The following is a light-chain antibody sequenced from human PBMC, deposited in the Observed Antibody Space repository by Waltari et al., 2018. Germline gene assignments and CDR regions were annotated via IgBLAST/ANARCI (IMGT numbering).Light chain of an antibody. V-gene: IGLV1-44*01. J-gene: IGLJ2*01. CDR2: NNN. Sequence: QSVLTQPPSASGTPGQRVTISCSGSYSNIGSNAINWYQRPPGTAPKLLIYNNNRRSAGVPARSSCSKSSTSASLAIIGLQSEDEADYYCAAWYDSRNGHVVFGGGTKLTVL. CDR1: YSNIGSNA. CDR3: AAWYDSRNGHVV.